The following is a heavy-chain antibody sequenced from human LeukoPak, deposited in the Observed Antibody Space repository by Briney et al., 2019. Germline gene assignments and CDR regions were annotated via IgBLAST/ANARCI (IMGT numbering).Heavy chain of an antibody. J-gene: IGHJ4*02. CDR3: VRDDCSTSSCPFDF. D-gene: IGHD2-2*01. CDR2: ISGGGGGT. CDR1: GFSFSSYA. V-gene: IGHV3-23*01. Sequence: GGSLRLSCAASGFSFSSYAMSWVRQAPGKGLEWVSAISGGGGGTYYADSVKGRFTISRDNAKTSVYLEMNSLRAEDTGLYFCVRDDCSTSSCPFDFWGQGVLLTVSS.